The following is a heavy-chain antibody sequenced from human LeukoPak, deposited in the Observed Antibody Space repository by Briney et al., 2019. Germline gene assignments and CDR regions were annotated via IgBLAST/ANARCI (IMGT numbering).Heavy chain of an antibody. CDR1: GGSISSYY. D-gene: IGHD6-13*01. CDR2: IYYSGST. V-gene: IGHV4-39*01. J-gene: IGHJ4*02. Sequence: SETLSLTCTVSGGSISSYYWSWIRQPPGKGLEWIGSIYYSGSTYYNPSLKSRVTISVDASKNQFSLKVSSVTAADTGVYYCARHSSWYSGFDYWGQGTLVTVSS. CDR3: ARHSSWYSGFDY.